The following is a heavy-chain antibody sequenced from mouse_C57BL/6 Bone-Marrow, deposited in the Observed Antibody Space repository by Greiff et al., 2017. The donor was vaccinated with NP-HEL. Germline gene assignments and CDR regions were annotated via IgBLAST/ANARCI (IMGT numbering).Heavy chain of an antibody. CDR2: IYPGNSDT. D-gene: IGHD2-1*01. CDR3: TYGNYYYAMDY. J-gene: IGHJ4*01. CDR1: GYTFNSYW. V-gene: IGHV1-5*01. Sequence: VQLQQSGTVLARPGASVKMSCKTSGYTFNSYWMHWVKQRPGQGLEWIGAIYPGNSDTSYNQKFKGKATLTAVPSASTAYMELSSLTNEDSAVYYCTYGNYYYAMDYWGQGTSVTVSS.